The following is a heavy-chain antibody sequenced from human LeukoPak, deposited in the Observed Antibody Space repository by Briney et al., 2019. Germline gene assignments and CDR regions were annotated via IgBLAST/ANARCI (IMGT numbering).Heavy chain of an antibody. CDR1: GGSISSSSYY. Sequence: SETLSLTCTVSGGSISSSSYYWGWIRQPPGKGLEWIGSIYYSGSTYYNPSLKSRVTTSVDTSKNQFSLKLSSVTAADTAVYYCARDRAPDGYNYYFDYWGQGTLVTVSS. D-gene: IGHD5-24*01. CDR3: ARDRAPDGYNYYFDY. V-gene: IGHV4-39*07. CDR2: IYYSGST. J-gene: IGHJ4*02.